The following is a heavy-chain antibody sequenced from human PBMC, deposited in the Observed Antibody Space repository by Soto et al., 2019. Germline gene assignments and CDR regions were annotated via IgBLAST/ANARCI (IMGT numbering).Heavy chain of an antibody. D-gene: IGHD6-13*01. Sequence: SLRLSCAASGFTFSSYSMNWVRQAPGKGLERVSYISSSSSTIYYADSVKGRFTISRYNAKNSLYLQMNSLRDEDTAVYYCARDRAAAGHFDYWGQGTLVTVSS. CDR1: GFTFSSYS. CDR3: ARDRAAAGHFDY. J-gene: IGHJ4*02. CDR2: ISSSSSTI. V-gene: IGHV3-48*02.